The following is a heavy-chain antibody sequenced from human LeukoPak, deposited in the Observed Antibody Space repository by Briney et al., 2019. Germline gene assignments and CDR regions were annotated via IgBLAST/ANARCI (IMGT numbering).Heavy chain of an antibody. V-gene: IGHV4-4*07. J-gene: IGHJ4*02. CDR3: AREEDYYGSGSHLDY. Sequence: SETLSLTCTVSGGSISNYYWNWLRQPAGRGLEGIGRIYTSGSTNYNPSLTSRVTMSVDTSKNQFSLKLSSVTAADTAVYYCAREEDYYGSGSHLDYWGQGTLVTVSS. CDR1: GGSISNYY. D-gene: IGHD3-10*01. CDR2: IYTSGST.